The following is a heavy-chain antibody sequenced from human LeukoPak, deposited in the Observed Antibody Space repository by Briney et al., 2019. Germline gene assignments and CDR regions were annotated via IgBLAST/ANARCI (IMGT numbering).Heavy chain of an antibody. J-gene: IGHJ4*02. D-gene: IGHD5-18*01. V-gene: IGHV3-48*01. CDR3: AKDPVDGYSYGTDYFDY. CDR2: IRSSSSTSTT. Sequence: GGSLRLSCAASGLTFSSHSMNWVRQAPGKGLEWISHIRSSSSTSTTYYADSVKGRFTISRDNSKNTLYLQMNSLRAEDTAVYYCAKDPVDGYSYGTDYFDYWGQGTLVTVSS. CDR1: GLTFSSHS.